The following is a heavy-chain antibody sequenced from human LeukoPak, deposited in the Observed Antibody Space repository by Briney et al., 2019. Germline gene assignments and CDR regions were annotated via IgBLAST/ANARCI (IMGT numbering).Heavy chain of an antibody. D-gene: IGHD1-1*01. CDR1: GNYW. Sequence: GSLRLSCVASGNYWMHWVRQAPGKGLVWVSHINSAGSWTSYADSVKGRFAISRDNSKNTLYLQMNSLRAEDTAVYYCARAGNDAFDIWGQGTMVTVSS. CDR2: INSAGSWT. CDR3: ARAGNDAFDI. V-gene: IGHV3-74*01. J-gene: IGHJ3*02.